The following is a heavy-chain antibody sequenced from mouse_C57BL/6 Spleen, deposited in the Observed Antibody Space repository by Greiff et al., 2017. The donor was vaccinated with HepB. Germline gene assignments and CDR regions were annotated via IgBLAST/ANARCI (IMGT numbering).Heavy chain of an antibody. J-gene: IGHJ2*01. CDR2: IDPSDSET. CDR3: ARGSYEYYFDY. CDR1: GYTFTSYW. D-gene: IGHD1-1*02. V-gene: IGHV1-52*01. Sequence: VQLQHPGAELVRPGSSVKLSCKASGYTFTSYWMHWVKQRPIQGLEWIGNIDPSDSETHYNQKFKDKATLTVDKSSSTAYMQLSSLTSEDSAVYYCARGSYEYYFDYWGQGTTLTVSS.